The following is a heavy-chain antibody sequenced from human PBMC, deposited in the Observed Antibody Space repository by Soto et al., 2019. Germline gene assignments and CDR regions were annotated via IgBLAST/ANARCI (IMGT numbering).Heavy chain of an antibody. J-gene: IGHJ6*02. D-gene: IGHD2-2*01. Sequence: QVQLQQWGAGLLKPSETLSLTCAVNGGSFSGYYWSWIRQPPGRGLEWIGEINHSGRTNLNPSLTSRVSTSVDTSKNNFSLRLSSVTAADTAVYYCARGPRCINTSCSNDYYHFGLDVCGQGTTVTVSS. CDR1: GGSFSGYY. CDR2: INHSGRT. CDR3: ARGPRCINTSCSNDYYHFGLDV. V-gene: IGHV4-34*01.